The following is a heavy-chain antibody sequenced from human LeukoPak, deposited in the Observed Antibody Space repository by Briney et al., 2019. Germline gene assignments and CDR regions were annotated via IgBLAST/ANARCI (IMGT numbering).Heavy chain of an antibody. CDR3: ARISGPTYYDSSVIGSPLFDY. CDR2: IYYSGST. Sequence: SETLSLTCAVSGGSISSSSYYWGWIRQPPGKGLEWIGSIYYSGSTYYNPSLKSRVTISVDTSKNQFSLKLSSVTAADTAVYYCARISGPTYYDSSVIGSPLFDYWGQGTLVTVSS. CDR1: GGSISSSSYY. J-gene: IGHJ4*02. D-gene: IGHD3-22*01. V-gene: IGHV4-39*07.